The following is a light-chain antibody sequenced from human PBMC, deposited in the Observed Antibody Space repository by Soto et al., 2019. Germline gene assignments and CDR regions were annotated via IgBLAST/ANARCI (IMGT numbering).Light chain of an antibody. CDR3: SSKTSSSSPVV. J-gene: IGLJ1*01. V-gene: IGLV2-14*01. Sequence: QSALTQPASVSGSPGQSITISCTGSTSDVGAYNYVSWYEHHPGQAPQLMIYEVSNRPSGVSNRFSGSKSGNTASLTISGLQADDEGDYYCSSKTSSSSPVVFGTGTKVTVL. CDR1: TSDVGAYNY. CDR2: EVS.